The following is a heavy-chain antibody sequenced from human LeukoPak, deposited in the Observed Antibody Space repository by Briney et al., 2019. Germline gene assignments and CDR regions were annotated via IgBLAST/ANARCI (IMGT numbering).Heavy chain of an antibody. CDR1: GFTFSNFW. J-gene: IGHJ4*02. V-gene: IGHV3-7*04. CDR2: IHPEGNEK. Sequence: GGSLRLSCAVSGFTFSNFWMSWVRQAPGRGLEWVANIHPEGNEKYHVESVKGRFTISRDNAKNSLFLQMNGLRVEDTAVYYCARGDAFSGDHWGQGTLGTVSS. CDR3: ARGDAFSGDH.